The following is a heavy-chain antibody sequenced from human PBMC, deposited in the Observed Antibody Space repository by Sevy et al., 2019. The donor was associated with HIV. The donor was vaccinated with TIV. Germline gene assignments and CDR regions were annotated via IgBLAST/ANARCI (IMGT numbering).Heavy chain of an antibody. CDR1: GFTFSTYD. V-gene: IGHV3-21*01. Sequence: GGSLRLSCAASGFTFSTYDMNWVRQAPGKGLEWVSCISGSSNFIYYSDSVKGRFTISRDNAKNSLYLQMNSLRAEDTAVYYCARHGEYCSGSSCYLYYFEYWGQGTLVTVSS. J-gene: IGHJ4*02. D-gene: IGHD2-15*01. CDR2: ISGSSNFI. CDR3: ARHGEYCSGSSCYLYYFEY.